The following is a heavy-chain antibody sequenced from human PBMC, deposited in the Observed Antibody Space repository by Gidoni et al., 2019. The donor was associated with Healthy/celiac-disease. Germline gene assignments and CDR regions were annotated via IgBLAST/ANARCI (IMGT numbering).Heavy chain of an antibody. CDR1: GFTFSSYA. CDR3: ARADIVVVPAATDY. Sequence: QVQLVESGGGVVQPGRSLRLSCAASGFTFSSYAMHWVRQAPGKGLEWVAVISYDGSNKYYADSVKGRFTISRDNSKNTLYLQMNSLRAEDTAVYYCARADIVVVPAATDYWGQGTLVTVSS. J-gene: IGHJ4*02. D-gene: IGHD2-2*01. CDR2: ISYDGSNK. V-gene: IGHV3-30-3*01.